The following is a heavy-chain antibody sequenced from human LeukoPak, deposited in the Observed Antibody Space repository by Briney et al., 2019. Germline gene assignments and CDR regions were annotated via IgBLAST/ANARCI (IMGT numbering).Heavy chain of an antibody. CDR1: GFTFSSYG. J-gene: IGHJ6*03. Sequence: PGGSLRLSCAASGFTFSSYGMSWVRQAPGQGLEWVSAISTSGESTYYADSVKGHFTISRDNSKNTLYLQMNSLRAEDTAVYYCARERVTMVRGNYYYYYYMDVWGKGTTVTISS. V-gene: IGHV3-23*01. D-gene: IGHD3-10*01. CDR2: ISTSGEST. CDR3: ARERVTMVRGNYYYYYYMDV.